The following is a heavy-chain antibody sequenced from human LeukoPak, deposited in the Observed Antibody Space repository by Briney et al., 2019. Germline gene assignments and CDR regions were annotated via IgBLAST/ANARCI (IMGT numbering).Heavy chain of an antibody. CDR2: IYYSGTT. Sequence: SETLSLTCTVSGGFIGKTSYYWGWIRQPPGKGLEWIGNIYYSGTTYYNPSLKSRVTISVDTSKNQFSLTLNSVTAADTAVYFCARFKQLGRSFDSWGLGSLVTVSS. CDR3: ARFKQLGRSFDS. J-gene: IGHJ4*02. V-gene: IGHV4-39*07. CDR1: GGFIGKTSYY. D-gene: IGHD1-1*01.